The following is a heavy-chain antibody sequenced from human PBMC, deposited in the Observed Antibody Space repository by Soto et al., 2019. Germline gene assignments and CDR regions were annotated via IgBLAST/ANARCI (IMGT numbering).Heavy chain of an antibody. Sequence: VQMVQSGAEVKEPGSSVKVSCTNSGDTFSHYVMSWLRQAPGQGLEWMGSLAPISGSPNYSERFEGRLTISADAGTSTMYMELRSIKYDDTAVYYCARIGVGSRRWGQGTMVTVSS. V-gene: IGHV1-69*18. CDR1: GDTFSHYV. D-gene: IGHD1-26*01. J-gene: IGHJ3*01. CDR3: ARIGVGSRR. CDR2: LAPISGSP.